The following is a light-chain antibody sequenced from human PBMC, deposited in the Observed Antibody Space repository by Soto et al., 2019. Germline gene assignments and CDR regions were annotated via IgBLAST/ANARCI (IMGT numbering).Light chain of an antibody. CDR1: PISSN. V-gene: IGKV3-15*01. Sequence: VVTQSPASLSVSPGDRVTISCRAGPISSNLAWHQQRPGQAPRLLIYGASVRATGVPARFSGSGSGTEFTLTINSLQSEDYATYYCQHFYDYPHSFGPGTKVDI. CDR2: GAS. CDR3: QHFYDYPHS. J-gene: IGKJ3*01.